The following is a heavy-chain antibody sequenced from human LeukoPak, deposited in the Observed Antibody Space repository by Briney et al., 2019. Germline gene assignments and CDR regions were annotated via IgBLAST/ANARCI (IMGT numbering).Heavy chain of an antibody. Sequence: PSQTLSLTCAISGDIVSSNSAAWNWIRQSPSRGLEWLGRTYYRSKWYTYYAVSVKSRISINRGTSKNQISLQLNSVTPEDTTVYYCARSTGPIDYWGQGTLVTVSS. CDR2: TYYRSKWYT. J-gene: IGHJ4*02. CDR3: ARSTGPIDY. V-gene: IGHV6-1*01. D-gene: IGHD1-1*01. CDR1: GDIVSSNSAA.